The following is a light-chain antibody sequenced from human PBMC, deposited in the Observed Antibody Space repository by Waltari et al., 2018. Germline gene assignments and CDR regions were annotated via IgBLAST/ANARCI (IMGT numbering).Light chain of an antibody. CDR2: GAS. Sequence: EIVLTQSPGTLSLSLGERATLSCRASQSVSSSYLAWYQQKPGQAPRLLIYGASSRATGIPDRFSGSGSGTDFTLTISRLEPEDFAVYYCQQYGSSPQAFGGGTKVEIK. V-gene: IGKV3-20*01. CDR1: QSVSSSY. CDR3: QQYGSSPQA. J-gene: IGKJ4*01.